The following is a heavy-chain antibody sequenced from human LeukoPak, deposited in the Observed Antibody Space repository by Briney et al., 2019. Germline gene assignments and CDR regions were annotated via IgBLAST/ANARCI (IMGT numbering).Heavy chain of an antibody. CDR2: IYSSGST. CDR3: TRDSGNYQWFAF. Sequence: SETLSLTCTVSGGSISSGYYHWSWIRQPAGKGLEWIGRIYSSGSTNYNPSLKSRVTISVDTPKNQFSLKLSSVTAADTAVYYCTRDSGNYQWFAFWGQGTLVTVPS. V-gene: IGHV4-61*02. D-gene: IGHD1-26*01. CDR1: GGSISSGYYH. J-gene: IGHJ4*02.